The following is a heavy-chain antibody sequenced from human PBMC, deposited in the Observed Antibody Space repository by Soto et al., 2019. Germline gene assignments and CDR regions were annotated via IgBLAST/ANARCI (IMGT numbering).Heavy chain of an antibody. CDR3: ARVGGLADFDNRFDP. Sequence: QVQLQESGPGLVKPSETLSLTCTVSGGSISSYYWSWIRQPPGKGLEWIGYIYYSGSTNYNPSLKSRVTISVDTSKNQFSLKLSSVTAADTAVYYCARVGGLADFDNRFDPWGQGTLVTVSS. D-gene: IGHD3-3*02. J-gene: IGHJ5*02. V-gene: IGHV4-59*01. CDR1: GGSISSYY. CDR2: IYYSGST.